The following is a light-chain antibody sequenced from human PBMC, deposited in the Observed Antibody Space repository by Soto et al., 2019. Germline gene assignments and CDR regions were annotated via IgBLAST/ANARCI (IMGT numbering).Light chain of an antibody. J-gene: IGKJ2*01. CDR1: QSVSSRN. Sequence: EIVLTQSPGTVSLSPGERATLSCRASQSVSSRNLAWYRQKPGQAPSLLIFGASNRATGIPDRFSGSMSATDFTLTISRLEPEDCPVYYCLRYGDPPPAYTFGQGTKLEIK. CDR2: GAS. V-gene: IGKV3-20*01. CDR3: LRYGDPPPAYT.